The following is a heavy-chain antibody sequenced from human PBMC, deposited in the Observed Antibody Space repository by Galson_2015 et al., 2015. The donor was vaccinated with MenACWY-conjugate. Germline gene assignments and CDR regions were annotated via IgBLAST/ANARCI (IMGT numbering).Heavy chain of an antibody. CDR3: AREVTSNGWDFDY. J-gene: IGHJ4*02. CDR2: IDTNTGNP. D-gene: IGHD6-19*01. Sequence: SVKVSCKASGYTFTTSSINWVRQAPGQGLEWMGWIDTNTGNPTYAQGFTGRFVFSLDTSVNTAYLQITTLKAEDTAIYYCAREVTSNGWDFDYWGQGTLVTVSS. V-gene: IGHV7-4-1*02. CDR1: GYTFTTSS.